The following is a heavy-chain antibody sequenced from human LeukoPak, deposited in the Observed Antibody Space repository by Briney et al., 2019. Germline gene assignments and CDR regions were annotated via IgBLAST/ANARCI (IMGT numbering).Heavy chain of an antibody. CDR1: GFTFSSCS. CDR3: ARDSSGYYQNAFDI. Sequence: GGSLRLSCAASGFTFSSCSMNWVRQAPGKGLEWVSSISSSSSYIYYAGSVKGRFTISRDNAKNSLYLQMNSLRAEDTAVYYCARDSSGYYQNAFDIWGQGTMVTVSS. V-gene: IGHV3-21*01. J-gene: IGHJ3*02. CDR2: ISSSSSYI. D-gene: IGHD3-22*01.